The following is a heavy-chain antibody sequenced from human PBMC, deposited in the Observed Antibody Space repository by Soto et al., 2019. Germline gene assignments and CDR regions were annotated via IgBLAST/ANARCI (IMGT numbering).Heavy chain of an antibody. CDR3: ARSITIFGVAMDYYYYGMDV. CDR2: IYTSGST. Sequence: QVQLQESGPGLVKPSETLSLTCTVSGGSISSYYWSWIRQPAGKGLEWIGRIYTSGSTNYNPSLKSRITISLDTSKNQFSLKLTSVTAADTAVYYCARSITIFGVAMDYYYYGMDVWGQGTTVTVSS. V-gene: IGHV4-4*07. D-gene: IGHD3-3*01. J-gene: IGHJ6*02. CDR1: GGSISSYY.